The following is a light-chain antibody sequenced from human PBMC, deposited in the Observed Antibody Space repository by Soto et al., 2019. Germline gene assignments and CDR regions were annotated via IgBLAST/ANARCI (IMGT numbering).Light chain of an antibody. CDR3: QQSYSTPPT. V-gene: IGKV1-39*01. J-gene: IGKJ2*01. Sequence: DIQMTQSPSSLSASVGDRVTITCRASQSISSYLNCYQQKPGKAPTLLIYAASSLQSGVPSRFSGSGSGTDFTLTISSLQPEDFATYYCQQSYSTPPTFGQGTKLEIK. CDR1: QSISSY. CDR2: AAS.